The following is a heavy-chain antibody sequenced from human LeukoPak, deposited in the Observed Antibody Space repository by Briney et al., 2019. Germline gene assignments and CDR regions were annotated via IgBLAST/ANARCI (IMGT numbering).Heavy chain of an antibody. CDR3: ARDPTAYCSSTSCYPKYYMDV. Sequence: ASVKVSCKASGYTFTGYYMHWVRQAPGQGLEWMGRINPNSGGTNCAQKFQGRVTMTRDTSISTAYMELSRLRSDDTAVYYCARDPTAYCSSTSCYPKYYMDVWGKGTTVTVSS. J-gene: IGHJ6*03. CDR2: INPNSGGT. D-gene: IGHD2-2*01. CDR1: GYTFTGYY. V-gene: IGHV1-2*06.